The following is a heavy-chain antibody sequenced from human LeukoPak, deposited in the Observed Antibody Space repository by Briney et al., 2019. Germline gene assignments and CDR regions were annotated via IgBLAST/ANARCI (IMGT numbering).Heavy chain of an antibody. CDR2: ISWDGGST. CDR1: GFTFDDYT. J-gene: IGHJ6*03. Sequence: GGSLRLSCAASGFTFDDYTMHWVRQAPGKGLEWVSLISWDGGSTYYADSVKGRFTISRDNSKNSLYLQMNSLRTEDTALYYCAKDRRLALRYYYMDVWGKGTTVTVSS. D-gene: IGHD3-9*01. V-gene: IGHV3-43*01. CDR3: AKDRRLALRYYYMDV.